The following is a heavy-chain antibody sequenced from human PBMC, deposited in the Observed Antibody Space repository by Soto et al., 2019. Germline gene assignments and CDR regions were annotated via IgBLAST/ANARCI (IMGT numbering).Heavy chain of an antibody. V-gene: IGHV3-30*06. J-gene: IGHJ4*02. D-gene: IGHD1-7*01. CDR3: ARDGVSSTEYTWNYGTYFDY. CDR2: KTDGGNNK. CDR1: SVSLSSVW. Sequence: PGGSMSLSCALCSVSLSSVWMNCVRQEPGKGPEWVGRIRSKTDGGNNKFYADSVKGRFTISRDSTKQTLYLQMNSLRPDDTAMYYCARDGVSSTEYTWNYGTYFDYWGQGALVTVSS.